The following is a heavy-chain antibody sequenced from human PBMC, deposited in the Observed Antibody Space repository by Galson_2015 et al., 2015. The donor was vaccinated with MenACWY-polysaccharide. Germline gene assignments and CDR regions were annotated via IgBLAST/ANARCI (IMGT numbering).Heavy chain of an antibody. V-gene: IGHV3-7*01. CDR3: AMGQCQFEG. D-gene: IGHD3-16*01. Sequence: SLRLSCAASAFTFSSYWMSWVRQAPGKGLDWVATINQDGSDEYYVDSVKGRFTISRDNAKNSLYLQMNSLRAEDTAVYYCAMGQCQFEGWGQGTLVTVSS. CDR2: INQDGSDE. CDR1: AFTFSSYW. J-gene: IGHJ4*02.